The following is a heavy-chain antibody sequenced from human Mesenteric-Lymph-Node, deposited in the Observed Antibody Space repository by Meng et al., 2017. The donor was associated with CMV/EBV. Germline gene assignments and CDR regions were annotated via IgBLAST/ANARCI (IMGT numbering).Heavy chain of an antibody. CDR3: VREGRRSTSHLQDFDI. Sequence: ASVKVSCKASGYTFTGYYMHWVRQAPGQGLEWMGWINPNSGGTNYAQKFQGRVTVTRDTSITTTYMELNSLTSDDTAVYYCVREGRRSTSHLQDFDIWGQGTMVTVSS. D-gene: IGHD2-15*01. CDR1: GYTFTGYY. J-gene: IGHJ3*02. V-gene: IGHV1-2*02. CDR2: INPNSGGT.